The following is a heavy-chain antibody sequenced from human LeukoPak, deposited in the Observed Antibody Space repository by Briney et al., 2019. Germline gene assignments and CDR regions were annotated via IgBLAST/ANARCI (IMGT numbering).Heavy chain of an antibody. D-gene: IGHD3-9*01. V-gene: IGHV3-48*01. Sequence: GGSLRLSCLASGFTFNTFTMNWVRQAPGKGLEWISFINTKSKSMYYADSVKGRFTISRDNFRNSLYLQMSNLRAEDTALYYCVRDRDWAFDYWGQGTLVTVSS. CDR3: VRDRDWAFDY. CDR2: INTKSKSM. J-gene: IGHJ4*02. CDR1: GFTFNTFT.